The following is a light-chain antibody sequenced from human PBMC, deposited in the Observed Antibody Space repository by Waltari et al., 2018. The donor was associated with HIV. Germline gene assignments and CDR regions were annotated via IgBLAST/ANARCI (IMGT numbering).Light chain of an antibody. CDR1: QSVSNK. CDR3: QQYNNWLT. CDR2: DAS. J-gene: IGKJ4*01. Sequence: IVRTQSPATLSVSPGGRATLSCRASQSVSNKLAWYQQKPGQAPRLLMYDASTRVTGIPARFSGSGSGTDFTLTISSLQSGDFAIYYCQQYNNWLTFGGGTKVEIK. V-gene: IGKV3-15*01.